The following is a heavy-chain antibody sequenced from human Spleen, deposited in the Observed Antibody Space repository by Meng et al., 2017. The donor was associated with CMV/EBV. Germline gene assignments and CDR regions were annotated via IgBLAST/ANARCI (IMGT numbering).Heavy chain of an antibody. J-gene: IGHJ4*02. Sequence: QAPLQESGPALVEPSQTRSLTSTVPGGSMSSGNYYWSWIRQPPGKGLEWIGYIHHSGSAYYNPSLKSRVSISVDTSKNQFSLNLNSMTAADTAVYYCASFDHIPRRNYFDYWGQGTLVTVSS. CDR3: ASFDHIPRRNYFDY. CDR2: IHHSGSA. D-gene: IGHD2-21*01. CDR1: GGSMSSGNYY. V-gene: IGHV4-30-4*01.